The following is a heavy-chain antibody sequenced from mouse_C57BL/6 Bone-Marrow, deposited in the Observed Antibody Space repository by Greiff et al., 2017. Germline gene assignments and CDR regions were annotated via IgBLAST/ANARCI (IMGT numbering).Heavy chain of an antibody. CDR3: ARNRLGRRYYAMDY. D-gene: IGHD4-1*01. CDR1: GFSLTSYG. V-gene: IGHV2-2*01. Sequence: QVQLQQSGPGLVQPSQSLSITCTVSGFSLTSYGVHWVRQSPGKGLEWLGVIWSGGSTDYNAAFISRLSISKDNSKSQVFFKMNSLQADDTAIYYCARNRLGRRYYAMDYWGQGTSVTVSS. CDR2: IWSGGST. J-gene: IGHJ4*01.